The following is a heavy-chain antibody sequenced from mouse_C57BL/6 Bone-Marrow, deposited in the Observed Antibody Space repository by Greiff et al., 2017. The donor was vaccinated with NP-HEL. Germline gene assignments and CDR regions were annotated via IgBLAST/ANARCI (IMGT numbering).Heavy chain of an antibody. J-gene: IGHJ2*01. CDR3: ARLIGYGSRRRYFDY. V-gene: IGHV1-12*01. CDR2: IYPGNGDT. Sequence: LQQSGAELVRPGASVKMSCKASGYTFTSYNMHWVKQTPRQGLEWIGAIYPGNGDTSYNQKFKGKATLTVDKSSSTAYMQLSSLTSEDSAVYFCARLIGYGSRRRYFDYWGQGTTLTVSS. D-gene: IGHD1-1*01. CDR1: GYTFTSYN.